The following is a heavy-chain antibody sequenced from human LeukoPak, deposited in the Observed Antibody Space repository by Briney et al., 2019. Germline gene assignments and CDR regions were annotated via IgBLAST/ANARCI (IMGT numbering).Heavy chain of an antibody. CDR1: GGSISSGDYY. V-gene: IGHV4-30-4*08. CDR3: ARKRGTELDY. J-gene: IGHJ4*02. CDR2: IYYSGST. Sequence: SQTLSLTCTVSGGSISSGDYYWSWIRQAPGTGLEWIGYIYYSGSTYYNPSLKSRVTISVDTSKNQFSLKLSSVTAADTAVYYCARKRGTELDYWGQGTLVTVSS. D-gene: IGHD3-16*01.